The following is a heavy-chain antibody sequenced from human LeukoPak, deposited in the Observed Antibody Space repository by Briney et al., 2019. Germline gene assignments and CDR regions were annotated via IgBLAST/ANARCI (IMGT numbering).Heavy chain of an antibody. CDR2: MNPNSGNT. Sequence: GASVKVSCKASGYTFTSYDINWVRQATGQGLEWMGWMNPNSGNTGYAQEFQGRVTMTRNTSISTAYMELSSLRSEDTAVYYCARGDTLPPTAAGTARGGYWGQGTLVTVSS. J-gene: IGHJ4*02. V-gene: IGHV1-8*01. CDR1: GYTFTSYD. D-gene: IGHD6-13*01. CDR3: ARGDTLPPTAAGTARGGY.